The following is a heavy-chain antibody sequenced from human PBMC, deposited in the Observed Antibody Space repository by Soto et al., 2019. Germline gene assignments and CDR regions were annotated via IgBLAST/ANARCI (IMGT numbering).Heavy chain of an antibody. CDR1: GGSISSSSYY. CDR3: ASPKIAFYNWFDP. Sequence: QLQLQESGPGLVKPSETLSLTCTVSGGSISSSSYYWGWIRQPPGKGLEWIGSIYYSGSTYYNPSPKSRVTISVATSKNQFSLKRSSVTAADTAVYYCASPKIAFYNWFDPWGQGTLVTVSS. V-gene: IGHV4-39*01. D-gene: IGHD3-3*02. CDR2: IYYSGST. J-gene: IGHJ5*02.